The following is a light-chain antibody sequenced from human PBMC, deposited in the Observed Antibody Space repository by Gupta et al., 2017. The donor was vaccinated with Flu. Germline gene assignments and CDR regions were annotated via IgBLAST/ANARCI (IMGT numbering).Light chain of an antibody. CDR3: QQYRSYPWT. Sequence: DIQMTQSPSTLSASVGDRVTITCRASQSSDSWLAWYQQKPGKDPKLLIYKASNLESGVPSRFSGSGSGTEFTLTISSLQPDDFATYYCQQYRSYPWTFGQGTTVEIQ. J-gene: IGKJ1*01. V-gene: IGKV1-5*03. CDR2: KAS. CDR1: QSSDSW.